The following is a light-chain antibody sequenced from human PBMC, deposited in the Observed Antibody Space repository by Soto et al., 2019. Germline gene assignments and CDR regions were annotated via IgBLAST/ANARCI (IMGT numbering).Light chain of an antibody. CDR1: QSVSSN. CDR3: QQYNNWWT. Sequence: EIVMTQSPATLSVSPGARAPLSCRASQSVSSNLAWYQQKPGQAPRLLIYGASTRATGIPARFSGSGSGTEFTLTISSLQSEDFAVYYCQQYNNWWTFGQGTRWIS. V-gene: IGKV3-15*01. CDR2: GAS. J-gene: IGKJ1*01.